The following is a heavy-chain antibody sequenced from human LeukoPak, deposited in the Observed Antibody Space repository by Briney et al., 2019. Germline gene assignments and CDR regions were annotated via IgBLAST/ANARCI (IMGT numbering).Heavy chain of an antibody. CDR2: YSGST. V-gene: IGHV4-39*01. D-gene: IGHD3-10*01. J-gene: IGHJ4*02. CDR1: SSNY. CDR3: ARSSYGAGSKPYWVDY. Sequence: SSNYMSWVRQPPRKGLQYIGSYSGSTYYNPALKRRGTISVDTSKKQFSLKLSSVTAADTAVYYCARSSYGAGSKPYWVDYWGQGTLVAVSS.